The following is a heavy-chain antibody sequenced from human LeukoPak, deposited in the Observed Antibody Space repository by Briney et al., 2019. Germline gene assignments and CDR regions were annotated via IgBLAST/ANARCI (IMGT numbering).Heavy chain of an antibody. V-gene: IGHV3-7*01. CDR2: IKQDESEK. CDR1: GFSFSSYW. Sequence: GGSLRLSCEASGFSFSSYWMSWVRQAPGKGPEWVANIKQDESEKYSVDSVKGRFTISRDNAKNSLYLQMKNLRADDTALYYCARLSAYYYGSYFYYYMDVWGKGTTVTVSS. CDR3: ARLSAYYYGSYFYYYMDV. J-gene: IGHJ6*03. D-gene: IGHD3-10*01.